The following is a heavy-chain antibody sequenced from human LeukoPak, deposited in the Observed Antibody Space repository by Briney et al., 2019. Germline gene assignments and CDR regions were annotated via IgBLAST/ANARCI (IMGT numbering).Heavy chain of an antibody. Sequence: GGSLRLSCAASGFTFSRNGMTWVRQAPGKGLEWVSAISGSGGNTYYADSVKGRFTISRDNSKNTLYLQMNSLRAEDTAVYYCAKANRIAARYYFDYWGQGTLVTVSS. D-gene: IGHD6-6*01. CDR1: GFTFSRNG. J-gene: IGHJ4*02. CDR2: ISGSGGNT. CDR3: AKANRIAARYYFDY. V-gene: IGHV3-23*01.